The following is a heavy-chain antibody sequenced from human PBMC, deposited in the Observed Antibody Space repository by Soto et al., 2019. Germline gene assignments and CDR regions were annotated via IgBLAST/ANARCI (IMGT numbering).Heavy chain of an antibody. CDR1: GFAFSIYA. D-gene: IGHD3-22*01. V-gene: IGHV3-23*01. Sequence: GGSLRLSCAASGFAFSIYAMTWVRQGPGKGLEWVSVISGSGGSIYYADSVKGRFTISRDNSKNTLYLQMNSLRPEDTAVYYCAKRSDYDSSGATDSWGQGTLVTVSS. J-gene: IGHJ4*02. CDR3: AKRSDYDSSGATDS. CDR2: ISGSGGSI.